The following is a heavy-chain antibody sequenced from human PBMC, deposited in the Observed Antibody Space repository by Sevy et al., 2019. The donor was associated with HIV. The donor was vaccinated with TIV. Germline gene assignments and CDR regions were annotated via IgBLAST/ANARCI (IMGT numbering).Heavy chain of an antibody. D-gene: IGHD6-13*01. CDR3: ATHAGIAAAGRVFDY. CDR1: GFTFSDHY. Sequence: GGLRLSCAASGFTFSDHYMEWVRQAPGKGLEWVGRIRNKADSYTTEYAASVKGRFTISRDDSKNSLYLLMNSLKTEDTAVYYCATHAGIAAAGRVFDYWGQGTLVTVSS. CDR2: IRNKADSYTT. J-gene: IGHJ4*02. V-gene: IGHV3-72*01.